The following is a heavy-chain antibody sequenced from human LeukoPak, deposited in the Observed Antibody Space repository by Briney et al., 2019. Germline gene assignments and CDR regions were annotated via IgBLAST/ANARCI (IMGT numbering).Heavy chain of an antibody. V-gene: IGHV1-3*01. CDR1: GYTFTSYA. Sequence: GASVKVSCKASGYTFTSYAMHWVRQAPGQRLEWMGWINAGNGNTKYSQKFQGRVTITRVTSASTAYMELGSLRSEDTAVYYCARSEAAAGNFGYFDYWGQGTLVTVSS. J-gene: IGHJ4*02. CDR2: INAGNGNT. CDR3: ARSEAAAGNFGYFDY. D-gene: IGHD6-13*01.